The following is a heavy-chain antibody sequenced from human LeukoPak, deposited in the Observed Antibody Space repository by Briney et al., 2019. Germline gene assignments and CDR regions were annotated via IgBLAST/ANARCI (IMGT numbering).Heavy chain of an antibody. CDR3: ARGQLVRGYYYMDV. D-gene: IGHD6-13*01. V-gene: IGHV1-2*02. J-gene: IGHJ6*03. CDR2: INPVGGVT. CDR1: GYIFTNYY. Sequence: ASVKVSCKASGYIFTNYYLYWVRQAPGQGLEWMGVINPVGGVTTYAQKFQGRVTMTRDMAISTAYMELNSLTSDDTAVYYCARGQLVRGYYYMDVWDKGTTVTVSS.